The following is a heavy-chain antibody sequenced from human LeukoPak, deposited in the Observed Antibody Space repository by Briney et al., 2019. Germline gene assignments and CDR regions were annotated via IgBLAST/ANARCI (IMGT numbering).Heavy chain of an antibody. CDR1: GGSISSYY. CDR3: ARHHYYGSGNNWFDP. V-gene: IGHV4-59*05. J-gene: IGHJ5*02. Sequence: PSETLSLTCTVSGGSISSYYWSWIRQPAGKGLEWIGSIYYSGSTYYNPSLKSRVTISVDTSKNQFSLKLSSVTAADTAVYYCARHHYYGSGNNWFDPWGQGTLVTVSS. CDR2: IYYSGST. D-gene: IGHD3-10*01.